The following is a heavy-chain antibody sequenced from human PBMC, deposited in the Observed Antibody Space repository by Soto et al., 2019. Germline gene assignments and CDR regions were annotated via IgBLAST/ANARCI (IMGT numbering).Heavy chain of an antibody. V-gene: IGHV5-51*01. D-gene: IGHD2-21*02. CDR3: AILMPYCGGDCRTKSSFDL. CDR1: GYSFTSYW. CDR2: IYRGDSDT. J-gene: IGHJ5*02. Sequence: GESLKISCKGSGYSFTSYWIGWVRQMPGKGLERMGSIYRGDSDTRYSPSLQGQGTSSADKSIRPAYLQWSSLKASDTAMYYCAILMPYCGGDCRTKSSFDLWGQGTLVTVSS.